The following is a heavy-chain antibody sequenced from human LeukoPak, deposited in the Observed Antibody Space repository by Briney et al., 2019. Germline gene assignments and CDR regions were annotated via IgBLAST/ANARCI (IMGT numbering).Heavy chain of an antibody. CDR3: ARYYDSSGYSN. CDR2: IYYSGST. Sequence: KPSEALSLTCTVSGGSISSGDYYWSWIRQPPGKGLEWIGYIYYSGSTYYNPSLKSRVTISVDTSKNQFSLKLSSVTAADTAVYYCARYYDSSGYSNWGQGTLVTVSS. CDR1: GGSISSGDYY. V-gene: IGHV4-30-4*08. D-gene: IGHD3-22*01. J-gene: IGHJ4*02.